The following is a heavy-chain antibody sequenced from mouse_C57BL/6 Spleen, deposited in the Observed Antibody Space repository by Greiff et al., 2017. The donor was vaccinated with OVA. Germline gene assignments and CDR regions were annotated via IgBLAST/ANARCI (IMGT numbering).Heavy chain of an antibody. Sequence: VQLQQPGAELVKPGASVKLSCKASGYTFTSYWMHWVKQRPGRGLEWIGRIDPYSGGTKYNEKFKSKATLTVDKPSSTAYMQLSSLTSEDSAVYYCASGNYVSYYYAMDYWGQGTSVTVSS. CDR2: IDPYSGGT. V-gene: IGHV1-72*01. D-gene: IGHD2-1*01. J-gene: IGHJ4*01. CDR1: GYTFTSYW. CDR3: ASGNYVSYYYAMDY.